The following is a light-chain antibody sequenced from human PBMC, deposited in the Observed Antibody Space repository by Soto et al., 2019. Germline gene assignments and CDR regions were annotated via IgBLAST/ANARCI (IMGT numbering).Light chain of an antibody. J-gene: IGKJ1*01. CDR1: QSIHSW. V-gene: IGKV1-5*01. Sequence: DIQMTQSPSTLSASVGDRVTITCRASQSIHSWLAWYQQKPGKAPKLLIYDGSSLESGVPSRFSGSGSGTEFTLTMNSLQPDDFATYYCQQYETYSGTFGQGTKVDIK. CDR3: QQYETYSGT. CDR2: DGS.